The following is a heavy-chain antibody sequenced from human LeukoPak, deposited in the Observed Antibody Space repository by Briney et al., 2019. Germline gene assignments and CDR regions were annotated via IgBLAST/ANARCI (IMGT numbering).Heavy chain of an antibody. CDR1: GFTFSDYY. V-gene: IGHV3-11*04. J-gene: IGHJ5*02. Sequence: GGSLRLSCAASGFTFSDYYMSWIRQAPGKGLEWVSYISTSGSIIYYADSVKGRFTISRDNAKNSLYLQMNSLRAEDTAVYYCARGYSGRYSDWFDPWGQGTLVTVSS. D-gene: IGHD1-26*01. CDR3: ARGYSGRYSDWFDP. CDR2: ISTSGSII.